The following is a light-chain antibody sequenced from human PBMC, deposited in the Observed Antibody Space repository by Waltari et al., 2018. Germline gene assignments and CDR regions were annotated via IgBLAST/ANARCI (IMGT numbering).Light chain of an antibody. Sequence: DIVMTQSPDSLAVSLGERATIHCKSSQSIFYSSNNKDYLAWYQLKPGQPPKLLIYWASTRESGVPDLFSGSGTGTDFTLTISSLQTEDVATYYCQQYRDTPYTFGQGTNLEI. J-gene: IGKJ2*01. CDR2: WAS. CDR3: QQYRDTPYT. CDR1: QSIFYSSNNKDY. V-gene: IGKV4-1*01.